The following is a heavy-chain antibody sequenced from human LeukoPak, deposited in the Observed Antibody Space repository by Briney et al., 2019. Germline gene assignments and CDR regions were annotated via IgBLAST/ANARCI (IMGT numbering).Heavy chain of an antibody. Sequence: ASVKVSCKASGFTFTSSAVQWVRQARGQRLEWIGWIVVGSGNTNYAQKFQERVTITRDMSTSTAYMELSSLRSEDTAVYYCAAASDYDFWSGYYDYWGQGTLVTVSS. D-gene: IGHD3-3*01. CDR1: GFTFTSSA. J-gene: IGHJ4*02. CDR3: AAASDYDFWSGYYDY. V-gene: IGHV1-58*01. CDR2: IVVGSGNT.